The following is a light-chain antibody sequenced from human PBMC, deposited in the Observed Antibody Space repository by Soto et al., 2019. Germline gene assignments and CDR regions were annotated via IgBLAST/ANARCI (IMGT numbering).Light chain of an antibody. CDR2: AAS. J-gene: IGKJ4*01. V-gene: IGKV1-9*01. CDR1: QDLSNY. Sequence: IALTQSPSSLSSSVGERVSITCRASQDLSNYLAWYHQKPGKAPKLLIYAASTLHTGVPSRFSGSGSATEFTLTISNMQPEDFGTYYGQQVNNYPHTFGGGTKVEIK. CDR3: QQVNNYPHT.